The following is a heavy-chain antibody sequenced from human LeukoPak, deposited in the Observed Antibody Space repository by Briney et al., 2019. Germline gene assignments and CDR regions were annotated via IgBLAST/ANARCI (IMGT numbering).Heavy chain of an antibody. CDR3: ARRLRIEGATRRGDGFDI. Sequence: SETLSLTCTVSGGSINSYCWSWIRQPPGKGLEWIGYIYNSGSTNYNPSLKSRVTISADTSKKQFSLKVSSVTAADTAVYFCARRLRIEGATRRGDGFDIWGQGTMVTVSS. J-gene: IGHJ3*02. D-gene: IGHD1-26*01. V-gene: IGHV4-59*08. CDR2: IYNSGST. CDR1: GGSINSYC.